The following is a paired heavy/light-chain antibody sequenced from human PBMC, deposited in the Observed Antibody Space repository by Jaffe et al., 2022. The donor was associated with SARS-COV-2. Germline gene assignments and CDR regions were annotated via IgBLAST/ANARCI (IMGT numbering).Light chain of an antibody. CDR1: QSVASN. CDR3: QQYNSWPLT. CDR2: AAS. J-gene: IGKJ4*01. V-gene: IGKV3D-15*01. Sequence: EIVMAQSPDTLSVSPGERATLSCKASQSVASNLAWYQQKPGQAPRVLIYAASVRATGIPATFSGSGSGTDFTLTISSLQSEDVAVYYCQQYNSWPLTFGGGTKVEIK.
Heavy chain of an antibody. D-gene: IGHD3-9*01. J-gene: IGHJ5*02. CDR1: GFTFTTHC. Sequence: EVQLVESGGGLVQPGGSLRLSCAASGFTFTTHCFNWVRQTPGTGLEWVANIHQDGSQKNYMDSVKGRFTISRDNAKNSVYLQMNSLSGEDTAVYYCARGARRYNYDLVTWPDWIDLWGQGTLVTVSS. V-gene: IGHV3-7*01. CDR2: IHQDGSQK. CDR3: ARGARRYNYDLVTWPDWIDL.